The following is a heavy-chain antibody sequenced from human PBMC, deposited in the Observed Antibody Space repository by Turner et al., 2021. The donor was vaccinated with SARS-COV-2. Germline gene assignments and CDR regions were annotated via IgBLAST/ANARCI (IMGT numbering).Heavy chain of an antibody. CDR2: IYYSGDT. V-gene: IGHV4-39*01. Sequence: QLQLQESGPGLVKPSETLSHTCTVSDGSISRNIYYWSWIRQSPGKGLEWIGSIYYSGDTFYNPSLKSRVTISMDTSKNQFSLRLTSVTAADTAVYYCATREYSSGHFDYWGQGTLVTVSS. CDR1: DGSISRNIYY. J-gene: IGHJ4*02. D-gene: IGHD5-18*01. CDR3: ATREYSSGHFDY.